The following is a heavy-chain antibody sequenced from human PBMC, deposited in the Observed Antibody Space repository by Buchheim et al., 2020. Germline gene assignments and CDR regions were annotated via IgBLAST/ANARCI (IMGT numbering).Heavy chain of an antibody. CDR2: IWYDGSNK. V-gene: IGHV3-33*01. J-gene: IGHJ5*02. D-gene: IGHD2-21*01. CDR3: ARGRGYCGGDCYSRFDP. CDR1: GFTFSSYG. Sequence: QVQLVESGGGVVQPGRSLRLSCAASGFTFSSYGMHWVRQAPGKGLEWVAVIWYDGSNKYYADSVKGRFTISRDNSKNTLYLQMNSLRAEDTAVYYCARGRGYCGGDCYSRFDPWGQGTL.